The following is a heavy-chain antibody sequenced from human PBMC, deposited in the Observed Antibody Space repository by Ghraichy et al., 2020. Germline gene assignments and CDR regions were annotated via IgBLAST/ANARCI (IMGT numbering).Heavy chain of an antibody. CDR3: ARGGPESCSTSCYFDY. D-gene: IGHD2-2*01. CDR2: MYNSGST. J-gene: IGHJ4*02. V-gene: IGHV4-31*03. CDR1: GGSISSGGYY. Sequence: SETLSLTCTVSGGSISSGGYYWSWIRQLPGKGLEYIGYMYNSGSTYYNPSLKSRVTISVDTSKNQFSLQLSSVTAADTAVYYCARGGPESCSTSCYFDYWGQGTLVTVSS.